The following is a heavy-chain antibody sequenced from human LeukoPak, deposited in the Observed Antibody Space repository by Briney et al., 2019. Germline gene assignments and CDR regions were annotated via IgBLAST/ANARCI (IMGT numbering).Heavy chain of an antibody. Sequence: SETLSLTCTVSGGSIDSGDYYWSWIRQPPGKGLEWIGFINYFGNTYYNPSLKSRTTILLGTSKNQFSLKLSSVTAADTAVYYCARHGSIVVVPAASRAFDIWGQGTMVTVSS. V-gene: IGHV4-30-4*08. CDR3: ARHGSIVVVPAASRAFDI. D-gene: IGHD2-2*01. J-gene: IGHJ3*02. CDR1: GGSIDSGDYY. CDR2: INYFGNT.